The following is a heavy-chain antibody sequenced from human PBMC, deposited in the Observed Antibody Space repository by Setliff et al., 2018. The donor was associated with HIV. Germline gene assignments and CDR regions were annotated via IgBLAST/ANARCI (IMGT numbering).Heavy chain of an antibody. Sequence: SETLSLTCTVSGGSISTYYWSWIRQPPGKGLEWIGSIYFTGSSDNNPSLKSRVTLSVDTSKHQFSLKLSSVTAADTAVYYCAVAYCGGDCYWITPYYFDYWGQGTLVTVSS. CDR2: IYFTGSS. CDR1: GGSISTYY. V-gene: IGHV4-59*08. CDR3: AVAYCGGDCYWITPYYFDY. J-gene: IGHJ4*02. D-gene: IGHD2-21*02.